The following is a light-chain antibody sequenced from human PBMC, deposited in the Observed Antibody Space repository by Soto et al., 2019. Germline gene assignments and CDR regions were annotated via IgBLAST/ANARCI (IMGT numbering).Light chain of an antibody. CDR3: QEYGSSRS. CDR2: GAS. J-gene: IGKJ4*01. CDR1: QSVSGSY. Sequence: EVVLTQSPGTLSLSPGERATLSCRASQSVSGSYLAWYQQKPGQAPRLLIYGASSRATGIPDRFSGSGSGTDFTLTISRLEPEDFALYYCQEYGSSRSFGGGTKVDIK. V-gene: IGKV3-20*01.